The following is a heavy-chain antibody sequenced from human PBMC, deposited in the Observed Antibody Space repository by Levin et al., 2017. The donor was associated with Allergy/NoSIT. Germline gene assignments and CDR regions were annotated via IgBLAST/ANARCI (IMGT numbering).Heavy chain of an antibody. CDR2: ISATGALI. J-gene: IGHJ4*02. CDR3: ARVIVGTTYRYDN. V-gene: IGHV3-11*01. CDR1: GFKFSDDH. Sequence: GESLKISCVGSGFKFSDDHMTWVRLAPGRGLERVAHISATGALIDYGASVRGRFTISRDDANHSVYLQMSGLRVDDTAMYYCARVIVGTTYRYDNWGRGTMVTVSS. D-gene: IGHD7-27*01.